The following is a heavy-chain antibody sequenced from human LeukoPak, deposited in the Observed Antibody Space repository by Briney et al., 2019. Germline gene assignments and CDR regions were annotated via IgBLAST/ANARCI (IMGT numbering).Heavy chain of an antibody. CDR1: GGSISGYF. V-gene: IGHV4-59*01. J-gene: IGHJ4*02. Sequence: SETLSLTCTVSGGSISGYFWSWIRQPPGKGLEWIGYTYSSGTTTSNPSLRSRVTISVDSSRNQFSLRLTSVTAADTAVYYCARYGMTSVTPWGFDYWGQGTLVTVSS. CDR2: TYSSGTT. CDR3: ARYGMTSVTPWGFDY. D-gene: IGHD4-17*01.